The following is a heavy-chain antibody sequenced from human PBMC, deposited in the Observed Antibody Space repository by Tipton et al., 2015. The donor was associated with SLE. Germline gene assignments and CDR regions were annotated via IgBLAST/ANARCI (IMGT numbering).Heavy chain of an antibody. CDR2: IYYSGST. Sequence: TLSLTCTVSGGSISSSSYYWGWIRQPPGKGLEWIGSIYYSGSTYYNPSLKSRVTISVDTSKNQFSLKLSSVTAADTAVYYCARDLDTMPGSWGQGTLVTVSS. D-gene: IGHD2-2*01. CDR1: GGSISSSSYY. J-gene: IGHJ4*02. CDR3: ARDLDTMPGS. V-gene: IGHV4-39*07.